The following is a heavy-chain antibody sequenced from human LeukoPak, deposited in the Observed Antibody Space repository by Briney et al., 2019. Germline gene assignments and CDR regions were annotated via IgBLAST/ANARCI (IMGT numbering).Heavy chain of an antibody. CDR3: ARSLVAGIPRGGYGY. CDR1: GFTFSSYW. Sequence: GGSLRLPCAASGFTFSSYWMHWVRQAPGKGLVWVSRINSDGSSTNYADSVKGRFTISRDNAKNTLYLQMNSLRAEDTAVYYCARSLVAGIPRGGYGYWGQGTLITVSS. D-gene: IGHD2-15*01. CDR2: INSDGSST. V-gene: IGHV3-74*01. J-gene: IGHJ4*02.